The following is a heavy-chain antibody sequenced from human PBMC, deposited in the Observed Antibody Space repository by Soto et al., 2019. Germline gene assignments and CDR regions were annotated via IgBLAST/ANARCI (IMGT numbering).Heavy chain of an antibody. J-gene: IGHJ4*02. CDR3: ARGRRVYYYDSSGYYLGY. CDR2: IIPIFGTA. CDR1: GGTFSSYA. D-gene: IGHD3-22*01. Sequence: SVKVSCKASGGTFSSYAISWVRQARGQGLEWMGGIIPIFGTANYAQKFQGRVTITADKSTSTAYMELSSLRSEDTAVYYCARGRRVYYYDSSGYYLGYWGQGTPGHRLL. V-gene: IGHV1-69*06.